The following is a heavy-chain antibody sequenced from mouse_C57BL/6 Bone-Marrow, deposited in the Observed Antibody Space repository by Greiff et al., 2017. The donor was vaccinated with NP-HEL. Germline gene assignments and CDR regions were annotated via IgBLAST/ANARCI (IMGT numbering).Heavy chain of an antibody. V-gene: IGHV1-81*01. Sequence: VKLVESGAELARPGASVKLSCKASGYTFTSYGISWVKQRTGQGLEWIGEIYPRSGNTHYNEKFKGKATLTADKSSSTAYMELRSLTSEDSAVYFCAREGAWFAYWGQGTLVTVSA. J-gene: IGHJ3*01. CDR3: AREGAWFAY. CDR1: GYTFTSYG. CDR2: IYPRSGNT.